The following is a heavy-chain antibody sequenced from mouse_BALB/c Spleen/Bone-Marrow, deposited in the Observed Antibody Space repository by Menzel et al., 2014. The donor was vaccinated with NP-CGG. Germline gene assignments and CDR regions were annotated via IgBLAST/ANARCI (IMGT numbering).Heavy chain of an antibody. D-gene: IGHD1-1*01. CDR3: ARYYYGTLLDY. CDR1: GFNIKDTY. J-gene: IGHJ2*01. Sequence: EVQLQQSGAELVKSGASVKLSCTASGFNIKDTYMHWVKQRPEQGLEWIGRIDPANGNTKYDPKFQGKATITADTSSSTAYLQLSSLTSEDTAVYYCARYYYGTLLDYWGQGTTLTVSS. CDR2: IDPANGNT. V-gene: IGHV14-3*02.